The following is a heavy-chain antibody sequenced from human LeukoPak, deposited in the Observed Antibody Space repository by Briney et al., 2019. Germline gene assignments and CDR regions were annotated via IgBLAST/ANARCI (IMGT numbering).Heavy chain of an antibody. D-gene: IGHD3-10*01. J-gene: IGHJ1*01. CDR1: GFIFSGYG. V-gene: IGHV3-30*18. Sequence: GRPLRLSCAASGFIFSGYGMHWVRQAPGKGLEWVALISHDESTKHYADSVKGRFTISRDNSKNTLYLQMNNLRVEDTAVYYCAKDRIVISFGDVSKHWGQGTLVTVSS. CDR2: ISHDESTK. CDR3: AKDRIVISFGDVSKH.